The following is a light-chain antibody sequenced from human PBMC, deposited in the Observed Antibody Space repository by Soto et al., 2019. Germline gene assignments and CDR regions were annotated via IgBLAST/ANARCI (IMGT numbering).Light chain of an antibody. CDR3: CSYAGSYTGV. V-gene: IGLV2-11*01. Sequence: QSALTQPRSVSGSPGQSFTISCTGTSSDVGGYNYVSWYQQHPGKDPKLMIYDVSKRPSGVPDRFSGSKSGNTASLTISGLQAEDEADYYCCSYAGSYTGVFGTGTKLTVL. CDR2: DVS. CDR1: SSDVGGYNY. J-gene: IGLJ1*01.